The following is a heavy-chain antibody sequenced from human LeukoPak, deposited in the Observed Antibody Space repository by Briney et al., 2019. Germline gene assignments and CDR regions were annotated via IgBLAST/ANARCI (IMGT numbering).Heavy chain of an antibody. CDR2: INHSGST. CDR1: GGSFSGYY. J-gene: IGHJ5*02. Sequence: SETLSLTCAVYGGSFSGYYWSWLRQPPGKGLEWLGEINHSGSTNYNPSLKSRVTISVDTSKNQFSLKLSSVTAADTAVYYCVARMLYPRTKSWFDPWGQGTLVTVSS. D-gene: IGHD2-8*01. CDR3: VARMLYPRTKSWFDP. V-gene: IGHV4-34*01.